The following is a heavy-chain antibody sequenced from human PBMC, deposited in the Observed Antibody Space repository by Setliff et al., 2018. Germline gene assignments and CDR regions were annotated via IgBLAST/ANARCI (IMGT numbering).Heavy chain of an antibody. Sequence: PSETLSLTCSVSGDSISSSSYYWGWIRQPPGKGLEWIGSINYSGITYYSPSLKSRLTISVDTSKNQFSLKLRSVTAADTAVYYCARGGTFRYFDFWGQGAPVTVSS. CDR1: GDSISSSSYY. CDR2: INYSGIT. J-gene: IGHJ4*02. CDR3: ARGGTFRYFDF. V-gene: IGHV4-39*07. D-gene: IGHD5-12*01.